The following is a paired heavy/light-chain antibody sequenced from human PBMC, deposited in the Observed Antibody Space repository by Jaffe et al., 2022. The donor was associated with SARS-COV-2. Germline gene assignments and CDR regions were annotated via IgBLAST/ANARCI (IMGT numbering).Heavy chain of an antibody. CDR1: GFTFSSYV. CDR2: ITRNGGST. V-gene: IGHV3-64*02. J-gene: IGHJ4*02. D-gene: IGHD3-10*01. Sequence: EVQLVESGEGLVQPGGSLRLSCAASGFTFSSYVMQWVRQAPGKGLEYVSSITRNGGSTYYADSVKGRFTISRDNSKNTLYLQMGSLTAEDMALYYCARENPAGSGSFGFFDYWGQGTLVTVSS. CDR3: ARENPAGSGSFGFFDY.
Light chain of an antibody. Sequence: DIQMTQSPSTLSASVGDRVTITCRASQSISSWLAWYQQKPGKAPSLLIYKASSLESGVPSRFSGSGSGTEFTLTISSLQPDDFATYYCQQYNSFPGTFGQGTKVEIK. CDR2: KAS. CDR3: QQYNSFPGT. CDR1: QSISSW. J-gene: IGKJ1*01. V-gene: IGKV1-5*03.